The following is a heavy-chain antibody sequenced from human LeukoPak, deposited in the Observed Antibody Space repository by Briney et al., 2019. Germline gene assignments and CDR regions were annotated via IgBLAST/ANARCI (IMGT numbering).Heavy chain of an antibody. CDR2: IYYSGST. V-gene: IGHV4-61*01. CDR3: ARVGVYSGGGRREGGAFYI. J-gene: IGHJ3*02. CDR1: GGSVNSGSHY. Sequence: SETLSLTCTVSGGSVNSGSHYWCWIRQPPGEGLEWIGYIYYSGSTNYNPSLKSRATMSLDTSKNQFSLNLNSVTAADTAVYYCARVGVYSGGGRREGGAFYIWGEGTMGTVSS. D-gene: IGHD6-19*01.